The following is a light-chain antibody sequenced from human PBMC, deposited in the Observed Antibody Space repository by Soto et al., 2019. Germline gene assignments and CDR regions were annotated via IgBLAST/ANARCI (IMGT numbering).Light chain of an antibody. Sequence: QSALTQPASVSGSPGQSITISCTGTSSDVGGYKYVSWYQQHPGKAPKLIIYEVSNRPSGVSNRFSGSKSGNTASLTISGLQAEDETDYYCNSFTSSSTYVFGTG. CDR2: EVS. J-gene: IGLJ1*01. CDR3: NSFTSSSTYV. V-gene: IGLV2-14*01. CDR1: SSDVGGYKY.